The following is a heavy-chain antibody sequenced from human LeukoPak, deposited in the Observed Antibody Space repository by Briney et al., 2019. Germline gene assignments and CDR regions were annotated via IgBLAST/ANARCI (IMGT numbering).Heavy chain of an antibody. V-gene: IGHV3-21*01. CDR3: AREGGGDYGEGFDY. CDR2: IGTRSTSM. CDR1: GFNTFSKYS. Sequence: GGSLRLSCAASGFNTFSKYSMNWVRQAPGKGLEWVSCIGTRSTSMYYADSVRGRFSISRDNAKNSVYLQMNSLRAEDTAVYYCAREGGGDYGEGFDYWGQGTLVTVSS. J-gene: IGHJ4*02. D-gene: IGHD4/OR15-4a*01.